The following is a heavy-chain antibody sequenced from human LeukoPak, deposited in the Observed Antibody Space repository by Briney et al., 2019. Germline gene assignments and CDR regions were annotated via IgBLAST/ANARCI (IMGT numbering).Heavy chain of an antibody. Sequence: GGSLRLSCAASGFTFSSYWMHWVRQAPGKGLVWVSRINSDGSSTTYADSVKGRSTISRDNAKSTLYLQMNSLRAEDTAVYYCVREPQAEYYFDYWGQGTLVTVSS. J-gene: IGHJ4*02. CDR3: VREPQAEYYFDY. CDR2: INSDGSST. V-gene: IGHV3-74*01. D-gene: IGHD1-14*01. CDR1: GFTFSSYW.